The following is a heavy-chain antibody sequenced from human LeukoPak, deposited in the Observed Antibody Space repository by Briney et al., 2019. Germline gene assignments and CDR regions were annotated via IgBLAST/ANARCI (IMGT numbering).Heavy chain of an antibody. Sequence: GGSLRLSCAASGFTFSSYSMNWVRQAPGKGLEWVSSISSSGSYIYYADSVKGRFTISRDNAKNSLYLQMNSQRAEDTAVYYCASTHDSSGYAPFDYWGQGTLVTVSS. J-gene: IGHJ4*02. CDR1: GFTFSSYS. V-gene: IGHV3-21*01. CDR2: ISSSGSYI. CDR3: ASTHDSSGYAPFDY. D-gene: IGHD3-22*01.